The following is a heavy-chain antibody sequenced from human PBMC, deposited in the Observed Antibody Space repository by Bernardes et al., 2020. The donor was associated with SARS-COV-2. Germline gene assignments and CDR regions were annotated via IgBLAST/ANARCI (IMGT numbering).Heavy chain of an antibody. CDR1: GYPFTSYG. CDR2: ISPHNGNT. V-gene: IGHV1-18*01. J-gene: IGHJ4*02. Sequence: ASVKVSCKASGYPFTSYGITWVRQAPGQGPEWMGWISPHNGNTDYAQKLQGRLTLTTDTSTSTAYMELRSLRSDDTAVYFCASPLEMATPTGYWGQGTLVTVSS. CDR3: ASPLEMATPTGY. D-gene: IGHD5-12*01.